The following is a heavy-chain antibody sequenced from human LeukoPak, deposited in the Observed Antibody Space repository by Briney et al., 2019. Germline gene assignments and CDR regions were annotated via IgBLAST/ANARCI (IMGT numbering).Heavy chain of an antibody. CDR3: AKLPGGGFCSSTSCYFHENWFDS. Sequence: PGGSLRLSCAASGFIYSNYAMSWVRQAPGKGLEWVSTITGSGTNTYYADSVKGRITISRDNAKATLYLQMNKLRAADTAVYCCAKLPGGGFCSSTSCYFHENWFDSWGQGTLVTVSS. V-gene: IGHV3-23*01. D-gene: IGHD2-2*01. CDR2: ITGSGTNT. CDR1: GFIYSNYA. J-gene: IGHJ5*01.